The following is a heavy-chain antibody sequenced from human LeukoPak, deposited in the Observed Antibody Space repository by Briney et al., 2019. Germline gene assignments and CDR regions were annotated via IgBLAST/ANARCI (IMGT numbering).Heavy chain of an antibody. Sequence: GRSLRLFRAASGFTFSSYGMHWVRQAPGKGLEWVAVISYDGSNKYYADSVKGRFTISRDNSKNALYLQMNSLRAEDTAVYYCAKDPASSGWLSDYWGQGTLVTVSS. V-gene: IGHV3-30*18. CDR1: GFTFSSYG. J-gene: IGHJ4*02. CDR3: AKDPASSGWLSDY. D-gene: IGHD6-19*01. CDR2: ISYDGSNK.